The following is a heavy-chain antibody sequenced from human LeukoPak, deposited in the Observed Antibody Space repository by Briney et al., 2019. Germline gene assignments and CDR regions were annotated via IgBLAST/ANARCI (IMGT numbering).Heavy chain of an antibody. V-gene: IGHV1-2*02. CDR3: AREGCTGGTCYSVPY. D-gene: IGHD2-15*01. CDR1: GYTFTGYY. CDR2: ISPNNGGT. J-gene: IGHJ4*02. Sequence: ASVKVSFKASGYTFTGYYMHWVRQAPGQGLEWMGWISPNNGGTNYAQNFQGRVTMTRDASISTGYMELSRLTSDDTAVYYCAREGCTGGTCYSVPYWGQGTLVTVSS.